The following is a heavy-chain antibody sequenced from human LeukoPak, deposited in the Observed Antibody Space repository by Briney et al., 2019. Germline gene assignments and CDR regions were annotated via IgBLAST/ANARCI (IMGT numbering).Heavy chain of an antibody. CDR3: AKDQGSGCFDY. J-gene: IGHJ4*02. D-gene: IGHD6-19*01. V-gene: IGHV3-23*01. CDR1: GFTFSSYA. CDR2: ISGSGGST. Sequence: GGSLRVSCAASGFTFSSYAMSWVRQAPGKGLEWVSAISGSGGSTYYADSVKGRFTISRDNSKNTLYVQMNSLRVEDTAVYYCAKDQGSGCFDYWSQGTLVTVSS.